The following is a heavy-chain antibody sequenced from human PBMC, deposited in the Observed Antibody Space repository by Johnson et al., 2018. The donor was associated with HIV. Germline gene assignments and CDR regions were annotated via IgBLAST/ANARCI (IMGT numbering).Heavy chain of an antibody. CDR2: IYTGGST. V-gene: IGHV3-66*01. CDR3: ASRSTSMTDAFDI. J-gene: IGHJ3*02. Sequence: EQLVESGGGLVQPGGSLRLSCAASGFTVSGNYMSWVRQAPGKGLEWVSVIYTGGSTYYADSVKGRFTISRDNSKNTVYLQMNSLRAEDTAVYYCASRSTSMTDAFDIWGQGTMVTVSS. D-gene: IGHD2-2*01. CDR1: GFTVSGNY.